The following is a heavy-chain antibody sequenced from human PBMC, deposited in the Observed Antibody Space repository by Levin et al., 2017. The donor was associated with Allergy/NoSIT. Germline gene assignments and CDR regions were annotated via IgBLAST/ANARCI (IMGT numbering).Heavy chain of an antibody. J-gene: IGHJ3*02. CDR3: ARDWSQLRGLGDAFDI. Sequence: GGSLRLSCAASGFTFSSYSMNWVRQAPGKGLEWVSSISSSSSYIYYADSVKGRFTISRDNAKNSLYLQMNSLRAEDTAVYYCARDWSQLRGLGDAFDIWGQGTMVTVSS. CDR1: GFTFSSYS. CDR2: ISSSSSYI. D-gene: IGHD2-2*01. V-gene: IGHV3-21*01.